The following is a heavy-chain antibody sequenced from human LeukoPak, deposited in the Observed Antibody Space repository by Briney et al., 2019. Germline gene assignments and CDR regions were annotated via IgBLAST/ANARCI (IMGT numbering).Heavy chain of an antibody. Sequence: GGSLRLSCVASGFAFNTYVMSWVRQAPGKGLEWVAAINGGGSNTYYADSVKGRFTISRDNSKNMVYLQMNSLRADDTAVYYCARDRSDIAAAGYFDYWGQGTLVTVSS. CDR3: ARDRSDIAAAGYFDY. J-gene: IGHJ4*02. D-gene: IGHD6-13*01. CDR2: INGGGSNT. CDR1: GFAFNTYV. V-gene: IGHV3-23*01.